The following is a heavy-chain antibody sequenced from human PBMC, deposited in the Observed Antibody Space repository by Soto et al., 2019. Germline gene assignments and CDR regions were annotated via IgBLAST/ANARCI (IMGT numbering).Heavy chain of an antibody. Sequence: QVQLVESGGGVVQPGRSLRLSCAASEFAFTSHAMHWVRQAPGKGLEWVAVIWHDGSVKYYADSVKGRFTISRDNSKNTLYLEMSSLRDEDTAVYYCARHGKIQVWTYYYYNMDVWGQGTTVTVSS. J-gene: IGHJ6*02. CDR2: IWHDGSVK. CDR1: EFAFTSHA. D-gene: IGHD5-18*01. CDR3: ARHGKIQVWTYYYYNMDV. V-gene: IGHV3-33*01.